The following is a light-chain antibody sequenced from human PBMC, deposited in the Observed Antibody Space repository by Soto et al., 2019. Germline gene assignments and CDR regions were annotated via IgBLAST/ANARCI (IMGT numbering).Light chain of an antibody. V-gene: IGLV3-9*01. CDR3: QVRDRSTFP. J-gene: IGLJ2*01. Sequence: SYELTQPLSVSVALGQTARITCGGNNIGSKNVHWYQQKPGQAPVLVIYRDSNRPSGIPERFSGSNSGNTATLTISRAQAGDEADYYCQVRDRSTFPFGGGTKVTVL. CDR2: RDS. CDR1: NIGSKN.